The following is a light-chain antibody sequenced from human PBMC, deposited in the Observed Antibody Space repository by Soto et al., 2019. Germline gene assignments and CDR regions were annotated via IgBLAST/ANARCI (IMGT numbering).Light chain of an antibody. Sequence: EIVLTQSPGTLSLSPGERATLSCRASQSVSSSYLAWYQQKPGQAPSLLIYGASRRATGIPDRFSGSGSGTDFTLTISRLEPEDFAVYYCQQYDSSPITFGQETRLEI. CDR2: GAS. V-gene: IGKV3-20*01. CDR1: QSVSSSY. J-gene: IGKJ5*01. CDR3: QQYDSSPIT.